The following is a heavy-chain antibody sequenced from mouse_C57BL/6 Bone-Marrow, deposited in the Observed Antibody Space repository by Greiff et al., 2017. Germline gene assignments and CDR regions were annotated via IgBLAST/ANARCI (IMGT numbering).Heavy chain of an antibody. V-gene: IGHV1-50*01. J-gene: IGHJ3*01. CDR2: IDPSDSYT. Sequence: QVQLQQSGAELVKPGASVKLSCKASGYTFTSYWMQWVKQRPGQGLEWIGEIDPSDSYTNYNQKFKGKATLTVDTSSSTAYMQLSSLTSEDSAVYYCAGYGNWFAYWGQGTLVTVSA. CDR3: AGYGNWFAY. CDR1: GYTFTSYW. D-gene: IGHD2-1*01.